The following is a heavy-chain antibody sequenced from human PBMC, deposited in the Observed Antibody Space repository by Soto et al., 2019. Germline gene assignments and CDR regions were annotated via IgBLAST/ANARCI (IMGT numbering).Heavy chain of an antibody. V-gene: IGHV3-15*07. CDR3: TTAAGGVNCGDYGAY. Sequence: EVQLVESGGDLVKPGGSLRLSCAASGFTFSNAWMNWVRQAPGKGLEWVGRIKSKTDGGTTDYAAPVKGRFTISRDDSKNTLYLQVNSLKTEDTAVYYCTTAAGGVNCGDYGAYWGQGTLVTVSS. CDR2: IKSKTDGGTT. CDR1: GFTFSNAW. D-gene: IGHD4-17*01. J-gene: IGHJ4*02.